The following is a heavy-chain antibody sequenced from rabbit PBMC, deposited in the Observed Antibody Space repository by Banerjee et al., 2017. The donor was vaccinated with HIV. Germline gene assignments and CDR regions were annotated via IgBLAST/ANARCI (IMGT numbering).Heavy chain of an antibody. J-gene: IGHJ6*01. D-gene: IGHD6-1*01. CDR2: TVAGSSGST. Sequence: QSLEESGGDLVKPGASLTLTCTASGIDFSSSYYVCWVRQAPGKGLDWIACTVAGSSGSTYYASWAKGRFTISKTSSTTVTLQMTSLTAADTATYFCASSGYAGYGYDLWGPGTLVTVS. CDR3: ASSGYAGYGYDL. CDR1: GIDFSSSYY. V-gene: IGHV1S40*01.